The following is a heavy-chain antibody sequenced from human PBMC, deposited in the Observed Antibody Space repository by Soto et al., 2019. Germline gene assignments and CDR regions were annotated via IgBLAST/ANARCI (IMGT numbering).Heavy chain of an antibody. CDR2: IYYSGST. J-gene: IGHJ6*02. Sequence: SETLSLTCTVSGGSISSGDYYWSWIRQPPGKGLEWIGYIYYSGSTYYNPSLKSRVTISVDTSKNQFSLKLSSVTAADTAVYYCARDKYPNYGMDVWGQGTTVTVSS. CDR1: GGSISSGDYY. D-gene: IGHD6-6*01. V-gene: IGHV4-30-4*01. CDR3: ARDKYPNYGMDV.